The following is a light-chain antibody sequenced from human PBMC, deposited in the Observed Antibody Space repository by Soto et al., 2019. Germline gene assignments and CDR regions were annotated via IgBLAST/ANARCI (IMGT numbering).Light chain of an antibody. CDR1: SSDVGGYNY. CDR2: EVS. V-gene: IGLV2-14*01. Sequence: QCALTQPASVYGSPGQSITISCTRTSSDVGGYNYVSWYQQHPGKAPKLMIYEVSNRPSGVSNRFSGSKSGNTASLTISGLQAEDEADYYCRSYTSSSTNVFGTGTKLTVL. CDR3: RSYTSSSTNV. J-gene: IGLJ1*01.